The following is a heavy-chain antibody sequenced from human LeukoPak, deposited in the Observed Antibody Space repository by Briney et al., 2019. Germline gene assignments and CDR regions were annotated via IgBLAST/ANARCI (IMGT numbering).Heavy chain of an antibody. CDR2: ISGSGVKT. J-gene: IGHJ4*02. CDR1: GFTFSSYA. V-gene: IGHV3-23*01. CDR3: AKDHDADY. Sequence: GGSLRLSCAASGFTFSSYAMSWVRQAPGKGLEWVAGISGSGVKTYYADSVKGRFTISRDNSKKTLYLQMNSLRVEDTAVYYCAKDHDADYWGQGTLVTVSS. D-gene: IGHD3-3*01.